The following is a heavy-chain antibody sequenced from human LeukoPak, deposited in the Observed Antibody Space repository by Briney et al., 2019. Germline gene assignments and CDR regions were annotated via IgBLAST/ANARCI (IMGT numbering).Heavy chain of an antibody. Sequence: SGGSLRLSCAASGFTFSNYWMSWVRQAPGKGLEWVANIKQDGSEKYYVDSVKGRFTISRDNAKNSLYLQMNSLRAEDTAVYYCARTIQLWSFSGYYYYMDVWGKGPRSPSP. CDR1: GFTFSNYW. D-gene: IGHD5-18*01. CDR2: IKQDGSEK. J-gene: IGHJ6*03. V-gene: IGHV3-7*01. CDR3: ARTIQLWSFSGYYYYMDV.